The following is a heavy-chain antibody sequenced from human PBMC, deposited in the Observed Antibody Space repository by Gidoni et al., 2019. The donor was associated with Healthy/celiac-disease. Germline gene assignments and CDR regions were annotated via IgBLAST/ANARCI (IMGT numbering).Heavy chain of an antibody. D-gene: IGHD3-10*01. CDR3: ARDSAYYYGSGSYRTAFDI. CDR2: IIPIFGTA. Sequence: QVQLVQSGAEVNKPGSSVKVSCKASGGTFSSYAISWVRQAPGQGLEWMGGIIPIFGTANYAQKFQGRVTITGDESTSTAYMELSSLRSEDTDVYYCARDSAYYYGSGSYRTAFDIWGQGTMVTVSS. V-gene: IGHV1-69*01. J-gene: IGHJ3*02. CDR1: GGTFSSYA.